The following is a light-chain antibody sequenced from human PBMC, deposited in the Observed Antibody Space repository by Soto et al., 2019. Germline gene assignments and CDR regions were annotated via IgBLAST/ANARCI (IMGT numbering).Light chain of an antibody. CDR3: QQYGRSPAT. V-gene: IGKV3-20*01. CDR1: QSVSSNY. CDR2: GAS. Sequence: EIVLTQSPGTLSLSPGERATLSCRASQSVSSNYLAWYQQKPGQAPRLLIFGASSRASGIPDRFSGSGSGTDFTLTIGRLEPEDFAVYDCQQYGRSPATFGQGTNVEIK. J-gene: IGKJ1*01.